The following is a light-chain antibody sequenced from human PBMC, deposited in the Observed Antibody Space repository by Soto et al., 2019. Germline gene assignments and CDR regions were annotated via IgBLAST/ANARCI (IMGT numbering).Light chain of an antibody. J-gene: IGKJ4*01. CDR3: QQYGSSPPT. CDR1: QSVTGSP. Sequence: EILLTQSPGTLSLSPGERATLSCRAGQSVTGSPLAWYRQKLGPAPRLFIYGASNRATGIPDRFSGSGSGTDFTLTISRLAAEDFAVYFCQQYGSSPPTVGGGSKVEIK. CDR2: GAS. V-gene: IGKV3-20*01.